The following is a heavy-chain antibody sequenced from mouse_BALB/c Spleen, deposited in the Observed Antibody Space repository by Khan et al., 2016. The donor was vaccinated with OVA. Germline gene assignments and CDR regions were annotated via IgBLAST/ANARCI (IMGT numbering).Heavy chain of an antibody. CDR3: TRDCNYAHWYFEV. Sequence: EVELVESGGDLVKPGGSLKLSCAASGFTFSSYTMSWVRQTPEKRLEWVATISSGGSSNYYPDSVTGRFTISRDNTKNTRYLQMSSLKSEDTARYYGTRDCNYAHWYFEVWGAGTTVTVSS. D-gene: IGHD2-1*01. CDR2: ISSGGSSN. CDR1: GFTFSSYT. V-gene: IGHV5-6-4*01. J-gene: IGHJ1*01.